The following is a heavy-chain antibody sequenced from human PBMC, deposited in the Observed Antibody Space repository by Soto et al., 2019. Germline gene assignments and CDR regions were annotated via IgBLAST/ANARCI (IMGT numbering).Heavy chain of an antibody. CDR2: ISGPGSIT. CDR1: GFTFSDYY. Sequence: QVQLVESGGGLVNPGGSLRLSCVVSGFTFSDYYMSWIRQAPGKGLEWVSFISGPGSITSYVDSVKGRFTISRDNAKNSLYLQMNGLRAEDTAVYYCARAPRVSDYWGQGTLVTVSS. D-gene: IGHD3-10*01. J-gene: IGHJ4*02. V-gene: IGHV3-11*01. CDR3: ARAPRVSDY.